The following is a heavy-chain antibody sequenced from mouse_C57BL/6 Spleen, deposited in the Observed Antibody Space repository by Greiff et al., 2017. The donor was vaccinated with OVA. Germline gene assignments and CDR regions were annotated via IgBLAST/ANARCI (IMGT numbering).Heavy chain of an antibody. V-gene: IGHV1-81*01. CDR3: SDRDFDY. D-gene: IGHD2-14*01. CDR2: IYPRSGNT. CDR1: GYTFTSYG. Sequence: VQLQQSGAELVRPGASVKLSCKASGYTFTSYGISWVKQRTGQGLEWIGEIYPRSGNTYYNEKFKGKATMTADKSSTTAYMVLRSLTSEDAAVYFCSDRDFDYWGQGTTLTVSS. J-gene: IGHJ2*01.